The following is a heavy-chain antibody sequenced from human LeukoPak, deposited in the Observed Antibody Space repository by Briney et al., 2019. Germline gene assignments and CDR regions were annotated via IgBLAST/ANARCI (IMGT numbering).Heavy chain of an antibody. D-gene: IGHD3-10*01. CDR2: INSDGSST. V-gene: IGHV3-74*01. CDR3: TTDLLWFGDPSDN. Sequence: GGSLRLSCAASGFTFSSYWMHWVRQAPGKGLVWVSRINSDGSSTSYADSVKGRFTISRDNAKNTLYLQMNSLKTEDTAVYYCTTDLLWFGDPSDNWGQGTLVTVSS. J-gene: IGHJ4*02. CDR1: GFTFSSYW.